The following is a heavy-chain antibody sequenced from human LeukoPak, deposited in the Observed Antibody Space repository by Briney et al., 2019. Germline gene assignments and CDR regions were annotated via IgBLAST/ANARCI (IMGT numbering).Heavy chain of an antibody. J-gene: IGHJ5*02. Sequence: ASVKVSCKASGGTFSNYAISWVRQATGQGLEWMGWMNPNSGNTGYAQKFQGRVTMTRNTSISTAYMELSSLRSEDTAVYYCARGPRYGSGGWFDPWGQGTLVTVSS. CDR1: GGTFSNYA. CDR3: ARGPRYGSGGWFDP. D-gene: IGHD3-10*01. V-gene: IGHV1-8*02. CDR2: MNPNSGNT.